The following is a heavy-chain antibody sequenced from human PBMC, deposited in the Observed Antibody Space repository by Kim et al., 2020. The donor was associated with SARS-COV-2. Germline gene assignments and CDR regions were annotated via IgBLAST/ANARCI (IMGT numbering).Heavy chain of an antibody. CDR3: AGRVVCAPVLQGWYFD. V-gene: IGHV4-39*01. J-gene: IGHJ2*01. D-gene: IGHD3-10*01. CDR1: GGSISSSSYY. CDR2: ISYSGST. Sequence: SETLSLTCTVSGGSISSSSYYWGWIRQPPGKELEWIGSISYSGSTSYNPSVKCSVSISVGTSKNQFSLKLRSVTAPDTAVAECAGRVVCAPVLQGWYFD.